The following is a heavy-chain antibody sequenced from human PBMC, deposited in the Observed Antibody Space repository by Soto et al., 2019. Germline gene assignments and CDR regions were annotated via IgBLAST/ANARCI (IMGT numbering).Heavy chain of an antibody. Sequence: VQLLESGGGLVQPGGSLRLSCTASGFTFSSYAMSWVRQAPGKGLEWVSTISGSGGSTYYADSVKGRFTISRDNSKNTLYLQMNSLRAEDTAVYYCAKDREWGRDGYNGNGMDVWGQGTTVTVSS. CDR3: AKDREWGRDGYNGNGMDV. D-gene: IGHD3-3*01. V-gene: IGHV3-23*01. CDR2: ISGSGGST. CDR1: GFTFSSYA. J-gene: IGHJ6*02.